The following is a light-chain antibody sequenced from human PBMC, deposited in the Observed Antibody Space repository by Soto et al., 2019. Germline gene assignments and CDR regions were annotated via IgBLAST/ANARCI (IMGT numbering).Light chain of an antibody. V-gene: IGLV2-11*01. Sequence: QSVLTQPRSVSGSPGQSVAISCTGTSSDVGGYNDVSWYQHHPGKAPELLIYDVNKRPSGVPDRFSGSKSGNTASLTISGLQAEDEADYYCCSYAGRYSSVVFGGGTKLTVL. CDR3: CSYAGRYSSVV. J-gene: IGLJ3*02. CDR1: SSDVGGYND. CDR2: DVN.